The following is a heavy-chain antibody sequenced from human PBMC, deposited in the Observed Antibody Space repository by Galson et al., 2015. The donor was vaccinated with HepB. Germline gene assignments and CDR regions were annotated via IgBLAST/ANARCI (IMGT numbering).Heavy chain of an antibody. D-gene: IGHD5-24*01. CDR3: ARDGYITYYFDY. CDR2: IIPILGIA. CDR1: GGTFSTHA. J-gene: IGHJ4*02. Sequence: SVKVSCKASGGTFSTHAISWVRQAPGQGLEWMGRIIPILGIANYAQKFQGRVTITADKSTSTAYMELSSLRSEDTAVYYCARDGYITYYFDYWGQGTLVTVSS. V-gene: IGHV1-69*04.